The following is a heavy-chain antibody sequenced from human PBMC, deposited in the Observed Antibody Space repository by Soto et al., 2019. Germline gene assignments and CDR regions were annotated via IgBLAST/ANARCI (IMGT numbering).Heavy chain of an antibody. CDR2: LYWDDDK. Sequence: QITLKESGPTVVKPAQTLTLTCTFSGFSLSTSGVGVGWIRQPPGKALEWLALLYWDDDKRYSPSLKTRLTIHKDTPRNQVVLTMTNMDPVDTATYYCAFRQEYRGSWVSGWFDPWGQGTLVTVSS. CDR1: GFSLSTSGVG. D-gene: IGHD6-13*01. J-gene: IGHJ5*02. CDR3: AFRQEYRGSWVSGWFDP. V-gene: IGHV2-5*02.